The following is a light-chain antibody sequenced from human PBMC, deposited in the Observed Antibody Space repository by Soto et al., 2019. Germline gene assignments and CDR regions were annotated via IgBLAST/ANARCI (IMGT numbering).Light chain of an antibody. J-gene: IGKJ4*01. V-gene: IGKV1-33*01. Sequence: DIQMTQSPSSLSASVGDRVTITCQASQDISKSLNWYQQKPGKAPNLLIYDASYLATGVPPRFSGSGSGTDFTLTITNLQPEDIATYYCQQYGYLLSFGGGTKVEIK. CDR2: DAS. CDR3: QQYGYLLS. CDR1: QDISKS.